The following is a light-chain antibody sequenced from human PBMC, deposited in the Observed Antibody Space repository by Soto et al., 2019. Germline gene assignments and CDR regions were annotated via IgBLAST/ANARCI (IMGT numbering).Light chain of an antibody. J-gene: IGKJ4*01. CDR1: QTINDW. CDR3: QRSNYY. Sequence: DMQMTQSPSTLSASVGDRVTITCRANQTINDWLAWYQQKPGKAPNLLIYGAYNLQTGVPSRFSVSGSGTEVTLTISSLQPDDFATYYCQRSNYYFGGGTKVDFK. CDR2: GAY. V-gene: IGKV1-5*03.